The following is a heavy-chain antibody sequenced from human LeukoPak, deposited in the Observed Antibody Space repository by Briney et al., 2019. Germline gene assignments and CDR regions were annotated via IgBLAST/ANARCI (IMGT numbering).Heavy chain of an antibody. CDR1: GDSVSSNSTA. J-gene: IGHJ5*02. CDR3: ARRLTQYDCFDP. CDR2: TYYRSTWYN. D-gene: IGHD2-2*01. V-gene: IGHV6-1*01. Sequence: SQTLSLTCAISGDSVSSNSTAWNWIRQSPSRGLEWLGRTYYRSTWYNDYAVSVRGRITVNPDTSKDQFSLHLNSVTPEDTAVYYCARRLTQYDCFDPWGQGILVTVSS.